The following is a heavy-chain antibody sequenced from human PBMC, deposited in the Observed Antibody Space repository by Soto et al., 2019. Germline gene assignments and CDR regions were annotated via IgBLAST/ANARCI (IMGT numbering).Heavy chain of an antibody. CDR1: GGSFSGYY. D-gene: IGHD5-12*01. CDR3: ARDPVGSMATIRDY. CDR2: INHSGST. V-gene: IGHV4-34*01. J-gene: IGHJ4*02. Sequence: QVQLQQWGAGLLKPSETLSLTCAVYGGSFSGYYWSWIRQPPGKGLEWIGEINHSGSTNYNPSLKSRVTISVDTSKNQFSLKLSSVTAADTAVYYCARDPVGSMATIRDYWGQGTLVTVSS.